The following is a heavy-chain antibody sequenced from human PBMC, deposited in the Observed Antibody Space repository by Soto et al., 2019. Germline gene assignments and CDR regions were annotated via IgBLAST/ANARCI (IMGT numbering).Heavy chain of an antibody. CDR3: AKPPLIAAQKHDYYYYGMDV. D-gene: IGHD6-13*01. V-gene: IGHV3-30*18. Sequence: QVPLVESGGGVVQPGRSLRLSCAASGFTFSSYGMHWVRQAPGKGLEWVAVISYDGSNKYYADSVKGRFTISRDNSKNTLYLQMNSLRAEDTAVYYCAKPPLIAAQKHDYYYYGMDVWGQGTTVTVSS. CDR2: ISYDGSNK. CDR1: GFTFSSYG. J-gene: IGHJ6*02.